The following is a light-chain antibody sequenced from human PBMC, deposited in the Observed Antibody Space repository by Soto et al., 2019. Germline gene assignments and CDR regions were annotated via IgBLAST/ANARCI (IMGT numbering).Light chain of an antibody. CDR1: SGHSSYA. J-gene: IGLJ2*01. Sequence: QLVLTQSLSASASLGASVKLTCTLSSGHSSYAIAWHQQQPEKGPRYLMKLSSDGSHYKGDGIPDRFSGSSSGAERYLTISSLQSEDEADYYCQTWGTGIVFGGGTKVTVL. CDR3: QTWGTGIV. CDR2: LSSDGSH. V-gene: IGLV4-69*01.